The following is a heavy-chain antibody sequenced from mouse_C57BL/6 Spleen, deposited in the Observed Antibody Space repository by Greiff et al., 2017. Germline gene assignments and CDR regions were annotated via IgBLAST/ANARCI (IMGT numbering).Heavy chain of an antibody. CDR1: GYTFTSYD. CDR3: ARHEEEVRGFAY. V-gene: IGHV1-62-2*01. CDR2: FYPGSGSI. J-gene: IGHJ3*01. Sequence: VQLQQSGPELVKPGASVKLSCKASGYTFTSYDINWVKQRPGQGLEWIGWFYPGSGSIKYNEKFKDKATLTADKSSSTVYMELSRLTSEDSAVYFCARHEEEVRGFAYWGQGTLVTVSA. D-gene: IGHD2-2*01.